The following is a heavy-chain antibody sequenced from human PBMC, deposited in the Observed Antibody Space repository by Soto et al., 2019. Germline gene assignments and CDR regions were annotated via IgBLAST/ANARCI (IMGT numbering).Heavy chain of an antibody. CDR2: IGTAGDT. CDR3: ARDTDYDYVWGSYRHPPHFDY. D-gene: IGHD3-16*02. Sequence: GGSLSLSCAASGFTFSSYDMHWVRQATGKGLEWVSAIGTAGDTYYPGSVKGRFTISRENAKNSLYLQMNSLRAEDAAVYYCARDTDYDYVWGSYRHPPHFDYWGQGTLVTVSS. CDR1: GFTFSSYD. J-gene: IGHJ4*02. V-gene: IGHV3-13*01.